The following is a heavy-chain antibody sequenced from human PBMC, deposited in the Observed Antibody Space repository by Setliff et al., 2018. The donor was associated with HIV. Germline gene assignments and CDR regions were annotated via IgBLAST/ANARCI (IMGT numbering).Heavy chain of an antibody. J-gene: IGHJ4*02. V-gene: IGHV3-21*01. CDR2: ISSSSSHI. D-gene: IGHD6-19*01. CDR1: GFTFRIFS. CDR3: ARAYYSSGSDDY. Sequence: GGSLRLSCAASGFTFRIFSMTWVRQAPGKGLEWVSSISSSSSHIYYADSVKGRFTISRDNAKNSLYLQMNSLRAEDTAVYYCARAYYSSGSDDYWGQGTLVTVSS.